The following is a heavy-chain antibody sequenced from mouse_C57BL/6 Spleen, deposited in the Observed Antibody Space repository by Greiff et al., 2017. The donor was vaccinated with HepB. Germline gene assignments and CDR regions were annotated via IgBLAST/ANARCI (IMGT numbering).Heavy chain of an antibody. CDR3: ANYGSSYDYYAMDY. V-gene: IGHV1-55*01. Sequence: QVQLQQPGAELVKPGASVKMSCKASGYTFTSYWITWVKQRPGQGLEWIGDIYPGSGSTNYNEKFKSKATLTVDTSSSKAYMQLSSLTSEDSAVYYCANYGSSYDYYAMDYWGQGTSVTVSS. CDR2: IYPGSGST. J-gene: IGHJ4*01. CDR1: GYTFTSYW. D-gene: IGHD1-1*01.